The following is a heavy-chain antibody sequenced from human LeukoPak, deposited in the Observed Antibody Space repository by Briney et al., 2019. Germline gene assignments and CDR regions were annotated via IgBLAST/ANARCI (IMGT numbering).Heavy chain of an antibody. Sequence: EASVKVSCKASGYTFTAYYIHWVRRAPGQGLEWMGWVNPKSGATKYTRNFEGRVTMTRDTSINTAYMEVNRLKSDDTAVYYCARDLDYNDNSDYDSFDIWGQGTMVTVSS. CDR1: GYTFTAYY. D-gene: IGHD3-22*01. J-gene: IGHJ3*02. V-gene: IGHV1-2*02. CDR3: ARDLDYNDNSDYDSFDI. CDR2: VNPKSGAT.